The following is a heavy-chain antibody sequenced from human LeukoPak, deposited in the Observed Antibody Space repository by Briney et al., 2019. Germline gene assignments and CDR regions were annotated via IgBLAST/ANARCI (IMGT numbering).Heavy chain of an antibody. CDR2: IYSGGST. CDR1: GFTVSSNY. D-gene: IGHD1-1*01. J-gene: IGHJ4*02. Sequence: GGSLRLSCAASGFTVSSNYMSWVRQAPGKGLEWVSVIYSGGSTYYADSVKGRFTISRDNSKNTLYLQMNSLRAEDTAVYYCAKDLKRGGHPYYFDYWGQGTLVTVSS. V-gene: IGHV3-66*01. CDR3: AKDLKRGGHPYYFDY.